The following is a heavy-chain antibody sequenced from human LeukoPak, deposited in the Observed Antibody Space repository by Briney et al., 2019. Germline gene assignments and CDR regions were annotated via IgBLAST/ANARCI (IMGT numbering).Heavy chain of an antibody. CDR2: ISWNSGSI. CDR3: ARQWFGYRTDY. J-gene: IGHJ4*02. D-gene: IGHD3-10*01. CDR1: GFTFDDYA. Sequence: GGSLRLSCAASGFTFDDYAMHWVRQAPGKGLEWVSGISWNSGSIGYVDSVKGRFTISRDNAKNSLYLQMNSLRAEDTAVYYCARQWFGYRTDYWGQGTLVTVSS. V-gene: IGHV3-9*01.